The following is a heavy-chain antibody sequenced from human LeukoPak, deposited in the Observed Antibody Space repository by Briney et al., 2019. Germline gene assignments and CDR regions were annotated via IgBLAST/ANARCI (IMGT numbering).Heavy chain of an antibody. CDR3: AITTGPYDILTGYPYNWFDP. CDR1: GGTFSSYA. Sequence: ASVKLSCKASGGTFSSYATSWARQAPGQGLEWMGGIIPIVGTANYAQKFQGRVTITADESTSTAYMELSSLRSEDTAVYYCAITTGPYDILTGYPYNWFDPWGQGTLVTVSS. J-gene: IGHJ5*02. V-gene: IGHV1-69*13. CDR2: IIPIVGTA. D-gene: IGHD3-9*01.